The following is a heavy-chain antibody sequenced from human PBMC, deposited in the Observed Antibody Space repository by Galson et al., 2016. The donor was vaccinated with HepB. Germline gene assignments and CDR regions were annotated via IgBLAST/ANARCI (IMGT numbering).Heavy chain of an antibody. Sequence: SVKVSCKASGDSFITYAIGWVRLAPGQGLEWMGSIVPILGKAKYAQTFQDGVTITADRSTGAAHMELSGLRSEDTAVYYCARAREPYIDVLTDSFYYGLDVWGHGTTVIVS. J-gene: IGHJ6*02. D-gene: IGHD3-9*01. CDR1: GDSFITYA. V-gene: IGHV1-69*04. CDR2: IVPILGKA. CDR3: ARAREPYIDVLTDSFYYGLDV.